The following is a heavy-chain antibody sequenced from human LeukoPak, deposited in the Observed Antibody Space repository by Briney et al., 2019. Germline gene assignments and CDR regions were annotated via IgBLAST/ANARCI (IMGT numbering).Heavy chain of an antibody. Sequence: GESLKNSCKGSGYSFTSYWIGWVRQMPGKGLEWMGIIYPGDSDTRYSPSFQGQVTISADKSISTAYLQWSSLKASDTAMYYCARCIAAAGTWFDPWGQGTLVTVSS. J-gene: IGHJ5*02. V-gene: IGHV5-51*01. D-gene: IGHD6-13*01. CDR2: IYPGDSDT. CDR1: GYSFTSYW. CDR3: ARCIAAAGTWFDP.